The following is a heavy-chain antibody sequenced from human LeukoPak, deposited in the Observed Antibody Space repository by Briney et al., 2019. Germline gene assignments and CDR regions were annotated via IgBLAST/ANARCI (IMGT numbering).Heavy chain of an antibody. CDR2: LYSDGNI. V-gene: IGHV3-66*02. J-gene: IGHJ4*02. CDR3: AKDMVEGSGYYYPTPFDY. CDR1: GLTVRSNY. Sequence: PGGSLRLSCAASGLTVRSNYMSWVRQAPVKGLEWVSVLYSDGNIYYADSVKGRFTISRDNSKNTLYLQMNSLRAEDTAVYYCAKDMVEGSGYYYPTPFDYWGQGTLVTVSS. D-gene: IGHD3-22*01.